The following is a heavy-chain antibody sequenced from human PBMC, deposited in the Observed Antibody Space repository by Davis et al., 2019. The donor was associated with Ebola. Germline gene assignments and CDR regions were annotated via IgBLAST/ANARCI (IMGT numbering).Heavy chain of an antibody. D-gene: IGHD3-3*01. V-gene: IGHV1-2*02. CDR2: INPNSSGT. CDR3: ARAESPPNYDFGTP. J-gene: IGHJ5*02. Sequence: ASVKVSCKASGYTFTGYYMHWVRQAPGQGLEWMGWINPNSSGTNYAQKFQGRVTMTRDTSISTAYMELSRLRSDDTAVYYCARAESPPNYDFGTPWGQGTLVTVSS. CDR1: GYTFTGYY.